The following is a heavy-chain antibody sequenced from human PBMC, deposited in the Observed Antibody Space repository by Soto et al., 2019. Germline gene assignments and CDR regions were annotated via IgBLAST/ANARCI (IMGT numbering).Heavy chain of an antibody. D-gene: IGHD3-22*01. Sequence: EVQLVESGGGLVQPGRSLRLSCAASGFTFDDYAMHWVRQRPGRGLEWVSGITWNSDEIGYPDYVKGRFSISRDNAKNYLYLQMHSLRPADTALYYCAASRGYDSSGYSGYYYGMDVWGQGTTVTVSS. J-gene: IGHJ6*02. V-gene: IGHV3-9*01. CDR1: GFTFDDYA. CDR2: ITWNSDEI. CDR3: AASRGYDSSGYSGYYYGMDV.